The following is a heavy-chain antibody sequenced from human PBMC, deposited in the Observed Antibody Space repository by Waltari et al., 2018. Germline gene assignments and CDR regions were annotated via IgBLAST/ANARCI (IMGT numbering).Heavy chain of an antibody. CDR2: MYSGGDA. CDR1: GFTVGNNY. D-gene: IGHD1-26*01. Sequence: DVQLVESGGGLVQPGGSLRLSCAASGFTVGNNYMSWVRPPPGKGVEWVSLMYSGGDAFYADSVKGRFTISRDNSKNTLYLQMNSLRAEDTAAYYCARPSSGSHNYWGRGTLVTVSS. CDR3: ARPSSGSHNY. V-gene: IGHV3-66*01. J-gene: IGHJ4*02.